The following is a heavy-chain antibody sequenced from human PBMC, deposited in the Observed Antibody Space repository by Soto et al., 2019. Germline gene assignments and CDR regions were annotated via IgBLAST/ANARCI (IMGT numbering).Heavy chain of an antibody. CDR3: VRDGTKTLRDWFDP. CDR2: IYATGTT. CDR1: GASISGFY. D-gene: IGHD1-1*01. V-gene: IGHV4-4*07. Sequence: SETLSLTCTVSGASISGFYWSWIRKSAGKGLEWNGRIYATGTTDYNPSLKSRVMMSVDTSKKQFSLKLRSVTAADTAVYYCVRDGTKTLRDWFDPWGQGISVTVSS. J-gene: IGHJ5*02.